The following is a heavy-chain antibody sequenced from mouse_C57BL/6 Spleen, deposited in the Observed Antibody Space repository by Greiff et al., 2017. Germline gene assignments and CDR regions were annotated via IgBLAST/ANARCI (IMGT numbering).Heavy chain of an antibody. D-gene: IGHD2-4*01. CDR2: IWRGGST. V-gene: IGHV2-5*01. J-gene: IGHJ4*01. Sequence: QVTLKESGPGILQSSQTLSLTCSFSGFSLSTSGMGVSWIRQSPGKGLEWLGVIWRGGSTDYNAAFMSRLSITKDNSKSQVFFKMNSLQADDTAIYYCAKNGDYGYAMDYWGQGTSVTVSS. CDR1: GFSLSTSG. CDR3: AKNGDYGYAMDY.